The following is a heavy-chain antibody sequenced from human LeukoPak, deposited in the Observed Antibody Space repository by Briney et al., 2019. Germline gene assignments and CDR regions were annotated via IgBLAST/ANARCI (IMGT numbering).Heavy chain of an antibody. CDR3: ARGRDSSGSYSSQWHL. J-gene: IGHJ5*02. D-gene: IGHD3-22*01. Sequence: ASVKGSCKAHGDTFTGYYMHWVRQAPGQGLEWMGWINPSNGATRYAQKFQGRVTMTRDTSISTAYVELSSLRSDDTAVYYCARGRDSSGSYSSQWHLWGQGTLVTVSS. CDR2: INPSNGAT. CDR1: GDTFTGYY. V-gene: IGHV1-2*02.